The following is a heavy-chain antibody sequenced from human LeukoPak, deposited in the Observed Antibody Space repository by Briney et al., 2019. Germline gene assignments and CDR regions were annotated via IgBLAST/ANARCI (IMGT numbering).Heavy chain of an antibody. J-gene: IGHJ4*02. V-gene: IGHV1-69*06. CDR2: IIPIFGTA. CDR3: ARPDSSGWPFYYYFDY. CDR1: GGTFSSYA. D-gene: IGHD6-19*01. Sequence: SVKVSCKAPGGTFSSYAISWVRQAPGQGLEWMGGIIPIFGTANYAQKFQGRVTITADKSTSTAYMELSSLRSEDTAVYYCARPDSSGWPFYYYFDYWGQGTLVTVSS.